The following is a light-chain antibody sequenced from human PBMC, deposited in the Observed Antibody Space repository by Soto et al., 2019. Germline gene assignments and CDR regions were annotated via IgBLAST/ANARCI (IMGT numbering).Light chain of an antibody. V-gene: IGLV1-40*01. Sequence: QSVLTQPPSVSGAPGQRVTISCTGSSSNIGAGYDVHWYQQLPGTAPKLLIYGNSNRPSGVPDRFSGSKSDTSASLAITGLQAEDEADYYCLSYDSSLSGYVFGTGTKLTVL. J-gene: IGLJ1*01. CDR3: LSYDSSLSGYV. CDR2: GNS. CDR1: SSNIGAGYD.